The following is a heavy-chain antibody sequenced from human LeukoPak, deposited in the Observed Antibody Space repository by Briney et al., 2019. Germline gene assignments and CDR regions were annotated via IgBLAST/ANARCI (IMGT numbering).Heavy chain of an antibody. V-gene: IGHV3-21*01. CDR3: ARDRNYDYIWGSYRPDYFDY. CDR2: ISSSSSYI. CDR1: GFTFSSYT. Sequence: GGSLRLSCAASGFTFSSYTMNWVRQAPGKGLEWVSSISSSSSYIYYADSVKGRFTISRDNAKNSLYLQMDSLRAEDTAVYYCARDRNYDYIWGSYRPDYFDYWGQGALVTVSS. D-gene: IGHD3-16*02. J-gene: IGHJ4*02.